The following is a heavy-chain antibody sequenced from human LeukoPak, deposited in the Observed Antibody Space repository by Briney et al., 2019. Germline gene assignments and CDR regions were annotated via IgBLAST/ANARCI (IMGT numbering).Heavy chain of an antibody. CDR1: GGSMNSYY. Sequence: SQTLSLTCIVSGGSMNSYYWSWIRQPPGKGLEWIGYIFYSGSTTYNPSLKSRVTISVDTSTNRFSLKLNSVTAADTAIYYCARLYFDTNSPFDIWGQGTMVTVSS. D-gene: IGHD3-22*01. CDR2: IFYSGST. CDR3: ARLYFDTNSPFDI. J-gene: IGHJ3*02. V-gene: IGHV4-59*08.